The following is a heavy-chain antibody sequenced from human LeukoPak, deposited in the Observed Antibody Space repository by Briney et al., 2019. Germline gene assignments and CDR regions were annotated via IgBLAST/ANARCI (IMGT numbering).Heavy chain of an antibody. CDR3: ARDFYDGFALDY. Sequence: GGSLRLSCAASGFTFSSYGMHWVRQAPGKGLEWVSVISNDGSNKYYADSVKGRFTISRDNSKNTLYLQMDNLRAEDTGVYYCARDFYDGFALDYWGQGTLVTVSS. CDR1: GFTFSSYG. CDR2: ISNDGSNK. J-gene: IGHJ4*02. V-gene: IGHV3-30*03. D-gene: IGHD2/OR15-2a*01.